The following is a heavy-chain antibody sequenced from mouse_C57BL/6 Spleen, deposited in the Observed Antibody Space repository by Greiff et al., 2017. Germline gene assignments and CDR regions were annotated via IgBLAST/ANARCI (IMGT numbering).Heavy chain of an antibody. CDR3: ARGGITTVVYWYFDV. Sequence: EVKLVESGGGLVKPGGSLKLSCAASGFTFSSYAMSWVRQTPEKRLEWVATISDGGSYTYYPDNVKGRFTISRDNAKNNLYLQMSHLKSEDTAMYYCARGGITTVVYWYFDVWGTGTTVTVSS. CDR2: ISDGGSYT. CDR1: GFTFSSYA. V-gene: IGHV5-4*03. J-gene: IGHJ1*03. D-gene: IGHD1-1*01.